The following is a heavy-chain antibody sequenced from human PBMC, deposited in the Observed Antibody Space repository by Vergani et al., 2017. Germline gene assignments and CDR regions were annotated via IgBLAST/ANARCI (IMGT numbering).Heavy chain of an antibody. CDR1: GFTFDDYA. CDR2: ISWNSGSI. CDR3: AKANDYGDETFDY. V-gene: IGHV3-9*01. Sequence: EVQLVESGGGLVQPGGSLRLSCAASGFTFDDYAMHWVRQAPGKGLEWVSGISWNSGSIGYADSVKGRFTISRDNAKNSLYLQMNSLRAEDTALYYCAKANDYGDETFDYWGQGTLVTVSS. D-gene: IGHD4-17*01. J-gene: IGHJ4*02.